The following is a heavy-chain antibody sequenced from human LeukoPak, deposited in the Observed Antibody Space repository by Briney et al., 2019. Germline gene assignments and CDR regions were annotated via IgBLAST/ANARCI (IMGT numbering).Heavy chain of an antibody. CDR3: ARGDFCSKSNCYLRPMDV. D-gene: IGHD3-3*01. J-gene: IGHJ6*03. V-gene: IGHV4-59*08. CDR2: IYYSGST. Sequence: SETLSLTCTVSGGSISSYYWTWIRQPPGKGLEWIGYIYYSGSTNYNPSLKSRVTISVDTSKNQFSLNLRSVTAADTAVYYCARGDFCSKSNCYLRPMDVWGKGTTVTVSS. CDR1: GGSISSYY.